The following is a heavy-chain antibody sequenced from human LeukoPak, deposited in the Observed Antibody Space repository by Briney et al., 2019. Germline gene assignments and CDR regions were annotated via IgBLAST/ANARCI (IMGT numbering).Heavy chain of an antibody. J-gene: IGHJ6*03. CDR1: GYTFTGYY. V-gene: IGHV1-2*02. CDR2: INPNSGGT. Sequence: ASVKVSCKASGYTFTGYYMHWVRQAPGQGLEWMGWINPNSGGTNYAQKFQGRVTMTRDTSISTAYMELSRLRSDDTAVYYCARSGEGLRYYYYMDVWGKGTTVTVSS. CDR3: ARSGEGLRYYYYMDV.